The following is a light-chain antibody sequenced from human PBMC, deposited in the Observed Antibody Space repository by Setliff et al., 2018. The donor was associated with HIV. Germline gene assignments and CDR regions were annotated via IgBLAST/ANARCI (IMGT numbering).Light chain of an antibody. V-gene: IGLV1-51*01. CDR2: DNN. J-gene: IGLJ3*02. CDR1: SSNIGNNY. Sequence: QSVLTQPPSVSAAPGQKVTISCSGSSSNIGNNYVSWYQQLPGTAPKLLIYDNNKRPSGIPDRFSGSKSGTSATLGITGLQTGDGADYYCGTWDSSLSAGVFGGGTK. CDR3: GTWDSSLSAGV.